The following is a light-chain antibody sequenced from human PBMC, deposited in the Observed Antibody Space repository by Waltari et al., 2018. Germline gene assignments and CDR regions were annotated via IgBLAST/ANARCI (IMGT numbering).Light chain of an antibody. CDR3: NSRDSSGSHLV. J-gene: IGLJ2*01. V-gene: IGLV3-19*01. CDR2: GKN. CDR1: SLRSSY. Sequence: SSALTQDPAVSVALGQTVRITCQGNSLRSSYASWHQQKPGQAPVLVIYGKNNRPSGIPVRVPGSSSGNTASCSITGARAEDEAEYYCNSRDSSGSHLVFGGGTKLTVL.